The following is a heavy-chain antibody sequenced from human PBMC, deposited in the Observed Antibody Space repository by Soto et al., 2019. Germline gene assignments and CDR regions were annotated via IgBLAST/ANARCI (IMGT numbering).Heavy chain of an antibody. D-gene: IGHD3-22*01. CDR1: GFPFSNYA. CDR3: AKIESRFFYDSTGYYPFDY. J-gene: IGHJ4*02. CDR2: LSGSGVST. Sequence: GFLILSCAASGFPFSNYAMNWVRQAPGKGLEWVSALSGSGVSTYYADFVMGRFTISRDNSKNTVYLQMNSLRAEDTAVYYCAKIESRFFYDSTGYYPFDYWGQGTLVTVSS. V-gene: IGHV3-23*01.